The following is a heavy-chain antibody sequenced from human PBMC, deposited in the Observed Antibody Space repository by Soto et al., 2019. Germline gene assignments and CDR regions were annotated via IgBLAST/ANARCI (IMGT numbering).Heavy chain of an antibody. CDR3: ARDGATAATVTTYPLDY. D-gene: IGHD4-17*01. CDR1: GGTFSSYA. Sequence: QVQLVQSGAEVKKPGSSVKVSCKASGGTFSSYAISWVRQAPGQGLEWMGGIIPIFGTANYAQKFQGRVTIAADTSTSTAYRALSSLRTEATAVYYCARDGATAATVTTYPLDYWGQGTLVTVSS. J-gene: IGHJ4*02. V-gene: IGHV1-69*14. CDR2: IIPIFGTA.